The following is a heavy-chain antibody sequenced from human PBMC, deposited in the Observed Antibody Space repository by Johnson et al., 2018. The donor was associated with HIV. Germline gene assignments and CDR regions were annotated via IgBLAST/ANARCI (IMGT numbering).Heavy chain of an antibody. V-gene: IGHV3-9*01. CDR2: IRWNSGSI. J-gene: IGHJ3*02. D-gene: IGHD3-22*01. CDR3: AKGGYDSEDAFDI. Sequence: QLVESGGGVVQPGRSLRLSCAASGFTFDDYAMHWARQAPGTGLAWVSGIRWNSGSIGYADSVKGRFTISRDNAKNSLYLQMNSLRAEDTALYYCAKGGYDSEDAFDIWGQGTMVTVSS. CDR1: GFTFDDYA.